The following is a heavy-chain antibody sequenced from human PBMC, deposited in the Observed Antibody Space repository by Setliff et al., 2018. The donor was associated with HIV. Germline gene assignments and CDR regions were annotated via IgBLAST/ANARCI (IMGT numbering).Heavy chain of an antibody. Sequence: SETLSLTCAVYGGSFSGLYWNWIRQSPGKGLEWIGGSNYNGITNYNPSLKSRVTISIDTSKHQVSLRLQSVTVADAAIYYCASEIVASTPLPDSLSMDVWGKGSTVTVSS. CDR1: GGSFSGLY. CDR2: SNYNGIT. D-gene: IGHD2-15*01. J-gene: IGHJ6*03. V-gene: IGHV4-34*01. CDR3: ASEIVASTPLPDSLSMDV.